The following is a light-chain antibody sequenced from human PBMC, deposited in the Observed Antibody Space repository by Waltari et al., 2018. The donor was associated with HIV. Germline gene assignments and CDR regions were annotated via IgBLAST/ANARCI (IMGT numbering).Light chain of an antibody. CDR1: TLRDTF. Sequence: SYDLAQPPSVSVSPGQTASITCSGDTLRDTFASWYQQRPGQSPLLIIYQDNRRPSGIPDRFSGSHSGNAATLTISETQAMDEADYFCQAWVSRTAWVIFGGGTKLTVV. CDR3: QAWVSRTAWVI. CDR2: QDN. J-gene: IGLJ2*01. V-gene: IGLV3-1*01.